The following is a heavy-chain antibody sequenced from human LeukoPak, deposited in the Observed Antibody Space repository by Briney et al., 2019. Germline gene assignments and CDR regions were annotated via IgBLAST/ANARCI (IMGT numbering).Heavy chain of an antibody. CDR3: AREDAVSSDDAFDL. CDR2: IFYSGST. CDR1: SGSISTSNYY. J-gene: IGHJ3*01. V-gene: IGHV4-39*07. D-gene: IGHD6-19*01. Sequence: SETLSLTCTVSSGSISTSNYYWGWVRQPPGKALEWIGNIFYSGSTYYSPSLKSRVTISLDTSRNQFSLSLSAVTAADTAMYYCAREDAVSSDDAFDLWGQGTMVTVS.